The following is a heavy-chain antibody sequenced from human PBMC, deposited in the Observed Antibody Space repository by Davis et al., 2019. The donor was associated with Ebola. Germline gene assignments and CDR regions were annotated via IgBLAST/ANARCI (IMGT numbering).Heavy chain of an antibody. CDR3: AKADWKYYYYGMDV. CDR2: IRSKANSYAT. Sequence: GESLKIPCAAPGFTFSGSAMHWVRQAPGKGLEWVGRIRSKANSYATAYAASVKGRFTISRDDSKNTAYLQMNSLRAEDTAVYYCAKADWKYYYYGMDVWGQGTTVTVSS. D-gene: IGHD1-1*01. CDR1: GFTFSGSA. J-gene: IGHJ6*02. V-gene: IGHV3-73*01.